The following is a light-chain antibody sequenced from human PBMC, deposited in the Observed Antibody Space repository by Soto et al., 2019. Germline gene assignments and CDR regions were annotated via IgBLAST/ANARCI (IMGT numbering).Light chain of an antibody. CDR1: SSGVGGYNY. CDR3: SSYTRSILL. J-gene: IGLJ2*01. CDR2: EVS. V-gene: IGLV2-14*01. Sequence: QSALTQPASVSGSPGQSITISCTETSSGVGGYNYVSWYQQHPGKAPKLMIYEVSNRPSGVSNRFSGSKSGNTASLTISGLQAEDEADYYCSSYTRSILLFGGGTKLTVL.